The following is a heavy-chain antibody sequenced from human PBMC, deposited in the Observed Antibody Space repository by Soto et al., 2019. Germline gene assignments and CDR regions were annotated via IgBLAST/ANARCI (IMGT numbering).Heavy chain of an antibody. Sequence: GGSLRLSCAASGFTFSDYYMSWIRQAPGKGLEWVSYISSSGSTIYYADSVKGRLTISRDNAKNSLYLQMNSLRAEDTAVYYCARVGSSSFSADAFDIWGQGTMVTVSS. CDR3: ARVGSSSFSADAFDI. D-gene: IGHD6-6*01. CDR1: GFTFSDYY. V-gene: IGHV3-11*01. CDR2: ISSSGSTI. J-gene: IGHJ3*02.